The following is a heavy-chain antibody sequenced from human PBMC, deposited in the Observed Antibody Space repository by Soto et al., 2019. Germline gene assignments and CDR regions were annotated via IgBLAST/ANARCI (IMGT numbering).Heavy chain of an antibody. Sequence: GGSLRLSCAASGFMFASYSMTWVRQAPGKGLEWVSSILGTGETADYADSVKGRFTVSRDNSKNTLYLQMNSLRADHTAVYYCARLYLRRPSWCSVGSFDIRCQGIIVTV. J-gene: IGHJ3*02. V-gene: IGHV3-23*01. CDR3: ARLYLRRPSWCSVGSFDI. CDR2: ILGTGETA. CDR1: GFMFASYS. D-gene: IGHD6-13*01.